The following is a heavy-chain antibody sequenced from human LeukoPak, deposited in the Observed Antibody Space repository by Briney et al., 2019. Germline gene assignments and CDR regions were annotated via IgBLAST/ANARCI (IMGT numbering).Heavy chain of an antibody. J-gene: IGHJ4*02. CDR3: ARDGPHYYFDY. Sequence: GGSLRLSCAASGFTVSNNYMSWVRQAPGKGLEWVSVIYSGGTTYYADSVKGRFSISRDTSTNTLYLQMSSLGAEDTAVYYCARDGPHYYFDYWGQGTLVTVSS. CDR2: IYSGGTT. V-gene: IGHV3-53*01. CDR1: GFTVSNNY.